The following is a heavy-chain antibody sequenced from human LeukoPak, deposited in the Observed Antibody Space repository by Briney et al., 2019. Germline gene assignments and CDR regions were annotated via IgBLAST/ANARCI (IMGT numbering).Heavy chain of an antibody. Sequence: PGGSLRLSCAASGFTFSDYYMSWIRQAPGKGLEWIASVYYTGSTYYSPSLKSRATISVDTSKNQFSLELNSVTAADTAVYYCTTSRTNDCSSPSCYTDYWGQGTLVTVSS. CDR3: TTSRTNDCSSPSCYTDY. J-gene: IGHJ4*02. CDR2: VYYTGST. V-gene: IGHV4-59*05. CDR1: GFTFSDYY. D-gene: IGHD2-2*02.